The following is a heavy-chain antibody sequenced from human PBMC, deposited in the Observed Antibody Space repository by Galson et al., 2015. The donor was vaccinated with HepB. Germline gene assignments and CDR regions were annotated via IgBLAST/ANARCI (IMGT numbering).Heavy chain of an antibody. J-gene: IGHJ4*02. CDR2: INPNSGGT. V-gene: IGHV1-2*02. CDR1: GYTFSGYY. D-gene: IGHD2-2*01. CDR3: ARERSSTNDLDS. Sequence: SVKVSCKASGYTFSGYYIHWVRQAPGQGPEWMGWINPNSGGTNYAQKFQGRVTMTRDTSISTAYMELSRLRSDDTALYYCARERSSTNDLDSWGQGTLVTVSS.